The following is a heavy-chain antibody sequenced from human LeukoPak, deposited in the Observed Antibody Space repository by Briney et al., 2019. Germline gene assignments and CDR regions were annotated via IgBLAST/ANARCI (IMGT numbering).Heavy chain of an antibody. V-gene: IGHV4-30-4*08. D-gene: IGHD5-18*01. Sequence: SETLSLTCTVSGGSVSSGDYYWSWIRQPPGKGLEWIGYIYYSGSTYYNPSLKSRVTISVDTSKNQFSLRLSSVTAADTAVYYCARGGYSYGSSPWFDPWGQGTLVTVSS. CDR1: GGSVSSGDYY. J-gene: IGHJ5*02. CDR2: IYYSGST. CDR3: ARGGYSYGSSPWFDP.